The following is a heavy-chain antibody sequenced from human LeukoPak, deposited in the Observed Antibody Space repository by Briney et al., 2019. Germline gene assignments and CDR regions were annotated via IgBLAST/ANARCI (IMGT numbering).Heavy chain of an antibody. D-gene: IGHD7-27*01. Sequence: SETLSLTCAVYGGSFSGYYWRWIRQPPGKGLEWIGEINHSGSTNYNPSLKSRVTISVDTSKNQFSLKLSSVTAADTAVYYCARGLNWGSNWFDPWGQGTLVTVSS. J-gene: IGHJ5*02. V-gene: IGHV4-34*01. CDR1: GGSFSGYY. CDR2: INHSGST. CDR3: ARGLNWGSNWFDP.